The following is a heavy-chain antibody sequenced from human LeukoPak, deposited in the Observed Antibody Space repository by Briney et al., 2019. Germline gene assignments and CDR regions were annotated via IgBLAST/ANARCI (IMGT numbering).Heavy chain of an antibody. CDR1: GGTFSSYA. Sequence: SVKVSCKASGGTFSSYAISWVRQAPGQGLEWMGGIIPIFGTANYAQKFQGRVTITADESTSTAYMELSSLRSEDTAVYYCARDSVRFLEWPYGMDVWGQGTTVTVSS. CDR3: ARDSVRFLEWPYGMDV. CDR2: IIPIFGTA. V-gene: IGHV1-69*13. D-gene: IGHD3-3*01. J-gene: IGHJ6*02.